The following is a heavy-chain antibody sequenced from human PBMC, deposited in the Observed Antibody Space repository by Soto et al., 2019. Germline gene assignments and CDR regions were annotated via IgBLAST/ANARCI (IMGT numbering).Heavy chain of an antibody. V-gene: IGHV4-59*01. CDR2: IYSSGST. CDR3: ARGQLGFY. Sequence: QVQLQESGPGLVKPSETLSLTCSVSGGSISRYYWSWIRQPPGKGLEWIGYIYSSGSTNYNPSLKSRVTISVDTSKNQFSLELSSVTAADTADYCCARGQLGFYWGQGTLVTVSS. D-gene: IGHD6-6*01. J-gene: IGHJ4*02. CDR1: GGSISRYY.